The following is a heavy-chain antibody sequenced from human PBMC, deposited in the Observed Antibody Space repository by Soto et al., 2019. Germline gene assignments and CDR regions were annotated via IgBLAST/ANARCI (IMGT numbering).Heavy chain of an antibody. Sequence: QVQLVESGGGVVQPGRSLRLSCAASGFTFSSYGIHWVRQAPGKGLEWVAVISYDGSNKYYADSVKGRFTLSRDNSKNTLYLQMNSRRAEDTAVYYCAKDQRLAHVELMGYYVYLHVWGKGTTVTVSS. CDR3: AKDQRLAHVELMGYYVYLHV. V-gene: IGHV3-30*18. D-gene: IGHD3-9*01. J-gene: IGHJ6*03. CDR1: GFTFSSYG. CDR2: ISYDGSNK.